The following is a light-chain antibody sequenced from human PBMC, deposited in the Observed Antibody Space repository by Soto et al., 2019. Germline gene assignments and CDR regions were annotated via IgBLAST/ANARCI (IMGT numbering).Light chain of an antibody. V-gene: IGKV3-20*01. CDR3: QQYGSSTWT. J-gene: IGKJ1*01. CDR2: GAS. CDR1: QSVSSY. Sequence: EMVMTQSPAILSVSPGESATLSCRASQSVSSYLAWYQQKPGQAPRLLIYGASSRATGIPDRFSGSGSGTDFTLTISRLEPEDFAVYYCQQYGSSTWTFGQGTKVDIK.